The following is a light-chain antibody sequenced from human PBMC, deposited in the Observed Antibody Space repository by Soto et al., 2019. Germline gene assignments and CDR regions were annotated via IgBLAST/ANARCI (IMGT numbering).Light chain of an antibody. V-gene: IGKV3-15*01. Sequence: EIVMTQSPATLSVSPGERVTFSCRASQSVSTRLAWYQHKPGQAPRLLISGASTGATGIPPRFSGSGSGTDFTLTVNSLQSEDFAVYYCQQYGSSGTFGQGTKVDIK. CDR1: QSVSTR. CDR3: QQYGSSGT. CDR2: GAS. J-gene: IGKJ1*01.